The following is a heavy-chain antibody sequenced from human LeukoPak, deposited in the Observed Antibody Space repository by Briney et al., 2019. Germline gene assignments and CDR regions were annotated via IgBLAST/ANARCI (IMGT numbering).Heavy chain of an antibody. CDR2: INAGNGDT. CDR3: ARDPLTGYYDY. CDR1: GYTFASFA. V-gene: IGHV1-3*01. D-gene: IGHD3-9*01. J-gene: IGHJ4*02. Sequence: ASVKVSCKASGYTFASFAMHWVRQAPGQRLEWMGWINAGNGDTKYSQNFQGRVTITRDTSASTAYMELSSLRSEDTAVYYCARDPLTGYYDYWGQGTLVTVSS.